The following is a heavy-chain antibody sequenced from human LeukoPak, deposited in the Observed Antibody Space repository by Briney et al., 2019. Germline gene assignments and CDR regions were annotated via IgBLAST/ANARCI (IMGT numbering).Heavy chain of an antibody. Sequence: SETLSLTCTVSGGSISSSSYYWGWIRQPPGKGLGWIGSIYYSGSTYYNPSLKSRVTISVDTSKNQFSLKLSSVTAADTAVYYCARLILPTRDQKLWFGESAPWFDYWGQGTLVTVSS. CDR3: ARLILPTRDQKLWFGESAPWFDY. D-gene: IGHD3-10*01. J-gene: IGHJ4*02. V-gene: IGHV4-39*01. CDR2: IYYSGST. CDR1: GGSISSSSYY.